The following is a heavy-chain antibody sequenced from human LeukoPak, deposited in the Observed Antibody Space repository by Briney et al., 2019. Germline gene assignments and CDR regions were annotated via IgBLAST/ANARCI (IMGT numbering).Heavy chain of an antibody. V-gene: IGHV1-69*05. D-gene: IGHD3-16*01. CDR1: GGTFSSYA. CDR3: ASHEGGPYYYYMDV. J-gene: IGHJ6*03. CDR2: IIPIFGTA. Sequence: SVKVSCKASGGTFSSYAISWVRQAPGQGLEWMGGIIPIFGTANYAQKFQGRVTITTDESTSTAYMELSSLRSEDTAVYYRASHEGGPYYYYMDVWGKGTTVTVSS.